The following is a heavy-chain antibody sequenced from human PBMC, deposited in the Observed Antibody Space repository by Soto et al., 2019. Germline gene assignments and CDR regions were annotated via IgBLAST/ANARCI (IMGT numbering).Heavy chain of an antibody. CDR1: GGTFSSYA. J-gene: IGHJ6*02. CDR2: IIPIFGTA. Sequence: GASVKVSCKASGGTFSSYAISWVRQAPGQGLEWMGGIIPIFGTANYAQKFQGRVTITADESTSTAYMELSSLRSEDTAVYYCARADKYYDFWSGYPSPYIDYYYGTDVWGQGTTVTGSS. V-gene: IGHV1-69*13. D-gene: IGHD3-3*01. CDR3: ARADKYYDFWSGYPSPYIDYYYGTDV.